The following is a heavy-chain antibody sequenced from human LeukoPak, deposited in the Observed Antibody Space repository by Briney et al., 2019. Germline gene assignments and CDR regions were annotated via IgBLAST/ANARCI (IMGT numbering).Heavy chain of an antibody. CDR1: GFTFSNYG. CDR2: ISYDGSSK. D-gene: IGHD3-10*01. Sequence: PGGSLRLSCAASGFTFSNYGMHWVRQAPGKGLEWVAVISYDGSSKYYADSVKGRFTISRDNPKNTLYLQMNSLRGEDTAVYYCAKDRGHSDYWGQGTLVTVSS. CDR3: AKDRGHSDY. J-gene: IGHJ4*02. V-gene: IGHV3-30*18.